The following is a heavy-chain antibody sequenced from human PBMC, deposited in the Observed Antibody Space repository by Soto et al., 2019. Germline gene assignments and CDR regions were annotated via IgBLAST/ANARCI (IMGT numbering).Heavy chain of an antibody. J-gene: IGHJ4*02. Sequence: QVQLQESGPGLVKPSETLSLTCTVSGGSISSYYWSWIRQPPGKGLEWIGYIYYSGSTNYNPSLKSRVTISVDTSKNQFSLKLSSVTAADTAVYYCARGEGIAARPFDYWGQGTLVTVSS. V-gene: IGHV4-59*01. D-gene: IGHD6-6*01. CDR3: ARGEGIAARPFDY. CDR1: GGSISSYY. CDR2: IYYSGST.